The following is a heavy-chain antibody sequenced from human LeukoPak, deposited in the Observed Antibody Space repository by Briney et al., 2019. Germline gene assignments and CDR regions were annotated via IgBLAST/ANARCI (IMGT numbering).Heavy chain of an antibody. Sequence: PSETLSLTCAVYRGYFSGYYWSWMRQPPGEGREWSGEINHSGTTNYNPSPKSSVTISVDTSTTQFSLKLSSVTDAAPAVYYCARRASHSRVTMVRGVIVAANNHHFDYWGQGTLVTVSS. CDR2: INHSGTT. D-gene: IGHD3-10*01. J-gene: IGHJ4*02. CDR3: ARRASHSRVTMVRGVIVAANNHHFDY. CDR1: RGYFSGYY. V-gene: IGHV4-34*01.